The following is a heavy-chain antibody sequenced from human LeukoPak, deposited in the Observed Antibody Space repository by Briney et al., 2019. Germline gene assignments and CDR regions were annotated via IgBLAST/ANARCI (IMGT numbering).Heavy chain of an antibody. Sequence: GGSLRLSCAASGFTFSSYAMAWVRQAPGKGLEWVSSIDANGAGTFYADSVKGRFSISRDNAKNTLGLQMHSLTAEDTAVYYCAKDQSYYNWFDPWGQGTLVTVSS. CDR3: AKDQSYYNWFDP. D-gene: IGHD3-10*01. CDR2: IDANGAGT. V-gene: IGHV3-23*01. CDR1: GFTFSSYA. J-gene: IGHJ5*02.